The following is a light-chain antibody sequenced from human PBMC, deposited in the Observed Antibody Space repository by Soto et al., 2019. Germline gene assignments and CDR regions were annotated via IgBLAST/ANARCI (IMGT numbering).Light chain of an antibody. V-gene: IGKV1-39*01. CDR2: AAS. Sequence: DIQMTQSPSTLSASVGDRVTITCRASQRISNYLNWYQQKPGKAPKLLIYAASSLQSGVPSRFSGSGSGTDFTLTISSLQPEDFATYYCQQSYSTPPQLTFGGGTKVDIK. CDR3: QQSYSTPPQLT. J-gene: IGKJ4*01. CDR1: QRISNY.